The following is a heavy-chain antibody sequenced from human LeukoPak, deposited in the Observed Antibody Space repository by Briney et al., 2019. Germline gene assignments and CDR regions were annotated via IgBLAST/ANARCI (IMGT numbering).Heavy chain of an antibody. CDR2: IYWNDDK. CDR3: AHSLPGGERYSGTTYYFDY. D-gene: IGHD1-26*01. J-gene: IGHJ4*02. CDR1: GFSLSTSGVG. Sequence: SGPTLVNPTQTLTLTCTFSGFSLSTSGVGVGWIRQPPGKALEWLALIYWNDDKRYSPSLKSRLTITKDTSKNQVVLTMTNMDPVDTATHYCAHSLPGGERYSGTTYYFDYWGQGTLVTVSS. V-gene: IGHV2-5*01.